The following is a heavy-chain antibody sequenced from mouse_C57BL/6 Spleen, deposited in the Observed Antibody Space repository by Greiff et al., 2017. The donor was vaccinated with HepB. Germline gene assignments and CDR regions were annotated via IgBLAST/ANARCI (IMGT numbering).Heavy chain of an antibody. V-gene: IGHV5-4*01. CDR3: ARDWGGKGYFDY. CDR1: GFTFSSYA. J-gene: IGHJ2*01. D-gene: IGHD2-1*01. CDR2: ISDGGSYT. Sequence: EVKVVESGGGLVKPGGSLKLSCAASGFTFSSYAMSWVRQTPEKRLEWVATISDGGSYTDYPDNVKGRFTISRDNAKNNLYLQMSHLKSEDTAMYYCARDWGGKGYFDYWGQGTTLTVSS.